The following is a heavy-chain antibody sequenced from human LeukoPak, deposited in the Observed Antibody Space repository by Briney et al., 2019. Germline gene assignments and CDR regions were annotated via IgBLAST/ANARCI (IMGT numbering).Heavy chain of an antibody. J-gene: IGHJ4*02. D-gene: IGHD3-9*01. CDR3: ARDPDYDILTGYFGYFDY. V-gene: IGHV1-2*02. Sequence: GASVKVSCKASGYTFTSYGISWVRQAPGQGLEWMGWINPNSGGTNYAQKFQGRVTMTRDTSISTAYMELSSLRSEDTAVYYCARDPDYDILTGYFGYFDYWGQGTLVTVSS. CDR1: GYTFTSYG. CDR2: INPNSGGT.